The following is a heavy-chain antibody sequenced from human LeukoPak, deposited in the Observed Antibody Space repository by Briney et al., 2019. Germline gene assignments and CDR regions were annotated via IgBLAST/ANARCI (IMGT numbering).Heavy chain of an antibody. J-gene: IGHJ4*02. CDR2: TDGSGRAT. Sequence: PGGSLRLSCAASGFSFSTYAMSWVRQAPGKGLEWVATTDGSGRATYYADSVKGRFTISRDNSKNTLYLQMNSLRAEDTAVYYCAARIAVGGTLDSWGQGTLVTVSS. V-gene: IGHV3-23*01. CDR3: AARIAVGGTLDS. D-gene: IGHD6-19*01. CDR1: GFSFSTYA.